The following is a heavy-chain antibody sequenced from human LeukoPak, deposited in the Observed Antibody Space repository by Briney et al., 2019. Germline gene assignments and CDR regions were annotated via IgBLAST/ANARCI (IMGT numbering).Heavy chain of an antibody. CDR3: AKGLGSGSYMGIRFDP. Sequence: GGSLRLSCAASGFTFSSYAMSWVRQAPGKGLEWVSAISGSGGSTYYADSVKGRFTISRDNSKNTLYLQMNSLRAEDTAVYYCAKGLGSGSYMGIRFDPWGQGTLVTVSS. J-gene: IGHJ5*02. CDR1: GFTFSSYA. V-gene: IGHV3-23*01. CDR2: ISGSGGST. D-gene: IGHD3-10*01.